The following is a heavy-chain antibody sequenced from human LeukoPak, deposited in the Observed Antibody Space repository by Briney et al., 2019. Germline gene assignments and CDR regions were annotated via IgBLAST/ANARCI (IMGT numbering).Heavy chain of an antibody. CDR2: ISGSGGST. Sequence: GGSLRLSCAASGFTFSSYAMSWVRQAPGKGLEWVSAISGSGGSTYYADSVKGRFTISRDNSKNTLYLQMNSLRAEDTAVYYCARDLRRDIAVAGTDWFDPWGQGTLVTVSS. J-gene: IGHJ5*02. CDR3: ARDLRRDIAVAGTDWFDP. D-gene: IGHD6-19*01. V-gene: IGHV3-23*01. CDR1: GFTFSSYA.